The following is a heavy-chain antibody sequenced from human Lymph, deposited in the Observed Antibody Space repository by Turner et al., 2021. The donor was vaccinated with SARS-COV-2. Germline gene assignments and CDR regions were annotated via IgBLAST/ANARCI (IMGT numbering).Heavy chain of an antibody. CDR1: GFTFSYFW. CDR2: IKQDGSEK. Sequence: EVQLVESGGGLVQPGGSLSLSCAASGFTFSYFWMSCVRQAPGKGLECLANIKQDGSEKYYVDSVKGRFTISRDNAKNSLFLQINSLRAEDTAVYYCARMGSSSWYFDYWGQVTLVTVSS. J-gene: IGHJ4*02. V-gene: IGHV3-7*01. CDR3: ARMGSSSWYFDY. D-gene: IGHD1-26*01.